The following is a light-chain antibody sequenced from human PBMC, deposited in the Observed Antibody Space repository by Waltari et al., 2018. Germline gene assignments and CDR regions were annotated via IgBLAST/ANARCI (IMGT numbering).Light chain of an antibody. J-gene: IGKJ3*01. CDR3: QQYGSSPLT. CDR2: GAS. Sequence: DIQMTQSPSSLSAFVGYRVTITCRASQVIDTYLAWYQQKRGMPPKLLIYGASTMQSGVPLRFSGSGSGTDFTLTISRLEPEDFAVYYCQQYGSSPLTFGPGTKVDIK. V-gene: IGKV1-27*01. CDR1: QVIDTY.